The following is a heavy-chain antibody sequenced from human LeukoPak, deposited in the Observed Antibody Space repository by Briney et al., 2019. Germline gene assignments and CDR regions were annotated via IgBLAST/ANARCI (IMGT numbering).Heavy chain of an antibody. D-gene: IGHD3-10*01. Sequence: SETLSLTCTVSGGSISSSGYYWSWIRQPAGKGLEWIGRIYSNVKTNYNPSLKSRVAISEDMSKNQFSLKLSSVTAADTAVYYCARAPSGYGSGTYYSHYMDVWGTGTTVTVSS. CDR2: IYSNVKT. CDR1: GGSISSSGYY. J-gene: IGHJ6*03. CDR3: ARAPSGYGSGTYYSHYMDV. V-gene: IGHV4-61*02.